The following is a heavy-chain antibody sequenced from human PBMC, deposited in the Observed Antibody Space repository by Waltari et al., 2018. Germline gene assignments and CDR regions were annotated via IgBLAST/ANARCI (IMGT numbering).Heavy chain of an antibody. CDR3: ANSPYDFWSGYYTGYFDY. Sequence: QLQLQESGPGLVKPSETLSLTCTVPGGSISSSSYYWGWIRQPPGKGLEWIGSIYYSGSTYYNPSLKSRVTISVDTSKNQFSLKLSSVTAADTAVYYCANSPYDFWSGYYTGYFDYWGQGTLVTVSS. CDR1: GGSISSSSYY. V-gene: IGHV4-39*07. CDR2: IYYSGST. D-gene: IGHD3-3*01. J-gene: IGHJ4*02.